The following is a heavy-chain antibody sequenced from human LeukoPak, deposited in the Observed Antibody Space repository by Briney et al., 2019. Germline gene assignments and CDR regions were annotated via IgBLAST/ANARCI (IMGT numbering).Heavy chain of an antibody. J-gene: IGHJ4*02. Sequence: GGSLRLSCAASNFAFSSYSMHWVRQAPGKGLEWVSVIYSGGSTYYADSVKGRFTISRDNSKNTLYLQMNSLRAEDTAVYYCARAGAGTFFFDYWGQGTLVTVSS. V-gene: IGHV3-53*01. CDR1: NFAFSSYS. CDR2: IYSGGST. D-gene: IGHD6-13*01. CDR3: ARAGAGTFFFDY.